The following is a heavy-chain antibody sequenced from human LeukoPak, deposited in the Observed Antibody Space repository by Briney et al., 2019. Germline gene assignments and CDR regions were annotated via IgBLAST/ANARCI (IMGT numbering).Heavy chain of an antibody. CDR3: ARDLVYCSSTSCASDY. Sequence: GGSLRLSCAASGFTFNTFWMSWVRQAPGKGLEWVANIDEDGSEKYYVESVKGRFTISRDNAKNSLYLQMNSLRAEDTAVYYCARDLVYCSSTSCASDYWGQGTLVTVSS. CDR2: IDEDGSEK. J-gene: IGHJ4*02. D-gene: IGHD2-2*01. V-gene: IGHV3-7*01. CDR1: GFTFNTFW.